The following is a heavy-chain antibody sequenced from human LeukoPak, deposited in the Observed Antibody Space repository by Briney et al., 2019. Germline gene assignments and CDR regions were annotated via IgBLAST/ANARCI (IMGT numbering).Heavy chain of an antibody. Sequence: ASVKVSCKASGYTFTSYDINWVRQATGQGLEWMGWMNPNSGNTGYAQKFQGRVAITRNTSISTAYMELSSLRSEDTAVYYCARGIFGSKSWFDPWGQGTLVTVSS. D-gene: IGHD3-3*01. J-gene: IGHJ5*02. CDR1: GYTFTSYD. CDR3: ARGIFGSKSWFDP. V-gene: IGHV1-8*03. CDR2: MNPNSGNT.